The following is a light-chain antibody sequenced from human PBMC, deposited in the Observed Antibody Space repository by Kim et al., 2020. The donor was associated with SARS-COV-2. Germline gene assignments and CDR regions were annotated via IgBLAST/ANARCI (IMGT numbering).Light chain of an antibody. CDR1: QSIDSY. Sequence: WSPCDRATLSCRASQSIDSYLAWYQQNPGQPPRFLIYDASKRATGIPARFSGSGSGTDLTLTISSLEPEDFAIYYCQQRRNWPITFGQGTRLEIK. CDR3: QQRRNWPIT. J-gene: IGKJ5*01. V-gene: IGKV3-11*01. CDR2: DAS.